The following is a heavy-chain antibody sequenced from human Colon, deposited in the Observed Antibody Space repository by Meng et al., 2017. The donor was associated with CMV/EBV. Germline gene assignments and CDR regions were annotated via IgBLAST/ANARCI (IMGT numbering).Heavy chain of an antibody. CDR1: GYTFTGNL. J-gene: IGHJ4*02. CDR2: IIPVYPMT. D-gene: IGHD2-8*01. V-gene: IGHV1-69*10. CDR3: ARGRDCINGLCFFDS. Sequence: SVKVSCKASGYTFTGNLIHWVRQAPGQGLEWLGGIIPVYPMTHYAQKFQDRVTIIADKATSTAYMELNTLTSEDTAVYYCARGRDCINGLCFFDSWGQGTLVTVSS.